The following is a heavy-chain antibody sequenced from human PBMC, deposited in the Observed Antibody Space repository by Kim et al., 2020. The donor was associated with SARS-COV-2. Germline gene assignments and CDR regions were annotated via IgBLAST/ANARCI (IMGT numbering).Heavy chain of an antibody. CDR3: ARDGAEDDAFDV. D-gene: IGHD3-16*01. V-gene: IGHV4-59*01. Sequence: YHPSLKSRTTISLDISKKQFSLQLTSVTAADTAVYYCARDGAEDDAFDVWGQGTLVTVS. J-gene: IGHJ3*01.